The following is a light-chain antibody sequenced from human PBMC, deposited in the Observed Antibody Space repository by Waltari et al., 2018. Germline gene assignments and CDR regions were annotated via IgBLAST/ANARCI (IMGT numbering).Light chain of an antibody. CDR1: NIADKH. V-gene: IGLV3-21*04. CDR3: QVWDTSIDLSV. CDR2: YDS. Sequence: SYVLTQAPSVSVAPGETARITCGGNNIADKHVHWYQQKPGQAPVLVIFYDSDRPSVIPERFSGSNSGNTATLTISRAEAGDEADYYCQVWDTSIDLSVFGTGTKVTVL. J-gene: IGLJ1*01.